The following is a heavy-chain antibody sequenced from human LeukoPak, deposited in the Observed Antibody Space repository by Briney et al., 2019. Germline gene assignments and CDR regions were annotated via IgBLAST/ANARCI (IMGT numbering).Heavy chain of an antibody. J-gene: IGHJ6*02. D-gene: IGHD4-17*01. CDR2: IIPIFGTA. Sequence: SVKVSCKASGYTFSSYGISWVRQAPGQGLEWMGGIIPIFGTANYAQKFQGRVTITADESTSTAYMELSSLRSEDTAVYYCARWTYGDLYYYYGMDVWGQGTTVTVSS. CDR1: GYTFSSYG. CDR3: ARWTYGDLYYYYGMDV. V-gene: IGHV1-69*13.